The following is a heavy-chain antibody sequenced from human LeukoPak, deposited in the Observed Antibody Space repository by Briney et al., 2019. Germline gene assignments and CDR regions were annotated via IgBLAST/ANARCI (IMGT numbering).Heavy chain of an antibody. Sequence: PSETLSLTCAVYGGSFSGYYWSWIRQPPGKGLEWIGEINHSGSTNYNPSFKSRVTTSVDTSKNQFSLKLSSVTAADTAVYYCARGSRGSGGSCYRNWGQGTLVTVSS. J-gene: IGHJ4*02. CDR2: INHSGST. V-gene: IGHV4-34*01. CDR3: ARGSRGSGGSCYRN. CDR1: GGSFSGYY. D-gene: IGHD2-15*01.